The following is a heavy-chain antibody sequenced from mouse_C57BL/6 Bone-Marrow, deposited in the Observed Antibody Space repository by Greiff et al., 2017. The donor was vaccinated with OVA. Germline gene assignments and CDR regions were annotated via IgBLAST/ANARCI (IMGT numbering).Heavy chain of an antibody. J-gene: IGHJ3*01. Sequence: QVQLQQSGAELVKPGASVKLSCKASGYTFTSYWMHWVKQRPGQGLEWIGMIHPNSGSTNYNKKFKSKATLTVDKSSSTAYMQLSSLTSEDSAVYYCARDGHNGGWFAYWGQGTLVTVSA. CDR1: GYTFTSYW. CDR2: IHPNSGST. CDR3: ARDGHNGGWFAY. V-gene: IGHV1-64*01. D-gene: IGHD2-3*01.